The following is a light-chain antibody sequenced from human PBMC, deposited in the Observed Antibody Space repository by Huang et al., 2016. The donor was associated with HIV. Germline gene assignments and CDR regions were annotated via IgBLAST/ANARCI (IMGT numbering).Light chain of an antibody. CDR2: AAS. CDR1: ENSVYS. J-gene: IGKJ4*01. V-gene: IGKV1-39*01. Sequence: DIQLTQSPSSLSASVGDGITITCRASENSVYSLSWFRQRPGRAPEALIYAASRLHAGVPSKFCATGSGTNFTLSSDGLGPEDFATYYCQQSRSLPRTYGGGTKVDI. CDR3: QQSRSLPRT.